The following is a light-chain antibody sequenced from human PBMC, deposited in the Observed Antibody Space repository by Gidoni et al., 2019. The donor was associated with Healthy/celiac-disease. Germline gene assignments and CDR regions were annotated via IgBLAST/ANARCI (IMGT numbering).Light chain of an antibody. V-gene: IGKV1-5*01. J-gene: IGKJ2*01. CDR1: QSISSW. CDR2: DAS. CDR3: QQYNSYLYT. Sequence: DIQMTQSPSTLSASVGDRVTITCRASQSISSWLAWYQQKPGKAPKLLIYDASSLEFTLTISSLQPDDFATYYCQQYNSYLYTFGQGTKLEIK.